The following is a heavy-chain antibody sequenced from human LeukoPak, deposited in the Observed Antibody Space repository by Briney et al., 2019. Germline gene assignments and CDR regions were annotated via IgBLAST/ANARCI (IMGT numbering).Heavy chain of an antibody. CDR2: IYYTGST. CDR1: GGSINNYY. V-gene: IGHV4-59*08. J-gene: IGHJ4*02. CDR3: ARARGIAAAGILNDY. D-gene: IGHD6-13*01. Sequence: SETLSLTCTVSGGSINNYYWSWVRQPPGAGLEWLAYIYYTGSTNYNPSLKTRLTISVDTSKNQFSLRLNSVTAADTAVYYCARARGIAAAGILNDYWGQGTLVTVSS.